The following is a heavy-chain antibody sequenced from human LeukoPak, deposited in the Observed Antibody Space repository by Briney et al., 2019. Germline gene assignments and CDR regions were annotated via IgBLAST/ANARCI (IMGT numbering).Heavy chain of an antibody. V-gene: IGHV3-7*01. CDR3: VVGGAGGGYFPN. CDR1: DFSFSLST. J-gene: IGHJ1*01. D-gene: IGHD3-16*01. Sequence: GGSLRLSCAVSDFSFSLSTMSWVRQAAGKGLEWVAKMKEDGSDEKYVDSVKGRFIISRDNAKNSLYLQMNSLRHEDTAVYFCVVGGAGGGYFPNWGQGSLVIVSS. CDR2: MKEDGSDE.